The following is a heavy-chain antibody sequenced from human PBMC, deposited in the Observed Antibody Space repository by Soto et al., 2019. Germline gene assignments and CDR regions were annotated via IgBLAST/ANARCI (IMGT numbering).Heavy chain of an antibody. CDR1: GFTFSSYA. V-gene: IGHV3-23*01. Sequence: GSLRLSCAASGFTFSSYAMSWVRQAPGKGLEWVSSISGSGGSTYYAGSVKGRFTISRDNSKNTLYLQINSLRAEDTAVYYCEKGAQNDLYSSGWYVAWVNLRPEAFDCWGQGTLVTVSS. CDR2: ISGSGGST. J-gene: IGHJ4*02. CDR3: EKGAQNDLYSSGWYVAWVNLRPEAFDC. D-gene: IGHD6-19*01.